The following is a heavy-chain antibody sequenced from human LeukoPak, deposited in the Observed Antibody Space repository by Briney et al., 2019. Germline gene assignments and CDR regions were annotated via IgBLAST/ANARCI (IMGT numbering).Heavy chain of an antibody. CDR2: IYPADSDT. CDR3: ARHGVEGYNGAFHI. CDR1: GYSFTNYW. J-gene: IGHJ3*02. Sequence: GESLKISCQVSGYSFTNYWIGWVRQMPGKGLESMGIIYPADSDTAYSPSFQGQVTISADKSISTVYLQWGSLKASDTAMYYCARHGVEGYNGAFHIWGQGTMVTVSS. D-gene: IGHD5-24*01. V-gene: IGHV5-51*01.